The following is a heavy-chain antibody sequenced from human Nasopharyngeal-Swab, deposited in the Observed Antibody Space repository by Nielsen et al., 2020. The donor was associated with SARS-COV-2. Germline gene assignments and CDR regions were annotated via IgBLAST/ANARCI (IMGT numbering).Heavy chain of an antibody. CDR3: ASDPYYDTSDDAFDI. V-gene: IGHV3-69-1*01. J-gene: IGHJ3*02. Sequence: VRQAPGKGLQWISYITSGNSVQYADSVRCRFTISRDNAKNSLYLQMNSLRAEDTAVYYCASDPYYDTSDDAFDIWGQGTMVTVSS. D-gene: IGHD3-22*01. CDR2: ITSGNSV.